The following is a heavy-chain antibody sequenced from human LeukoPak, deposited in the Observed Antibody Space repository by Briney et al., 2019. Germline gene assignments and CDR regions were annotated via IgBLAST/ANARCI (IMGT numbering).Heavy chain of an antibody. D-gene: IGHD3-10*01. CDR2: INPSGGST. CDR1: GYTFTSYY. CDR3: ASITMVRGVNYYYGMDV. Sequence: GASVKVSCKASGYTFTSYYMHWVRQAPGQGLEWMGIINPSGGSTSYAQKFQGRVTMTRDTSTSTVYMELSSLRSEDTAVYYCASITMVRGVNYYYGMDVWGQGTTVTVSS. V-gene: IGHV1-46*01. J-gene: IGHJ6*02.